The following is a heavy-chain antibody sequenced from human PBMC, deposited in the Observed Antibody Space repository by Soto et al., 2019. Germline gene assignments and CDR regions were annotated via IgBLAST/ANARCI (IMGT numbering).Heavy chain of an antibody. CDR2: INHSGST. CDR1: GGSFSGYY. CDR3: ARATGFGELLRLYYYYGMDV. V-gene: IGHV4-34*01. J-gene: IGHJ6*02. D-gene: IGHD3-10*01. Sequence: QVQLQQWGAGLLKPSETLSLTCAVYGGSFSGYYWSWIRQPPGKGLEWIGEINHSGSTNYNPSLKSRVTISVDTSKNQFSLKLSSVTAADTAVYYCARATGFGELLRLYYYYGMDVWGQGTTVTVSS.